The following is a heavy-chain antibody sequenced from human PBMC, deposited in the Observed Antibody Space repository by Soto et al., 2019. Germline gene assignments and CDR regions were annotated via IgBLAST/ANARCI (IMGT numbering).Heavy chain of an antibody. CDR2: INPDNGNT. J-gene: IGHJ5*02. CDR3: ARGIATGQLDP. CDR1: GYTFTRYT. D-gene: IGHD2-15*01. V-gene: IGHV1-3*01. Sequence: QVQLVQSGAEVKKPGASVKISCKASGYTFTRYTMNWVRQAPGQRLEWMGWINPDNGNTKSSQKFQDRVIITRDTSASTAYMDVSSLRAGDTAVYYCARGIATGQLDPWGQGTVVTVSS.